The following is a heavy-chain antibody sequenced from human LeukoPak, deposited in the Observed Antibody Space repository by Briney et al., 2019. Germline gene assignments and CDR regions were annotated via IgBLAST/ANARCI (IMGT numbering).Heavy chain of an antibody. V-gene: IGHV3-43*02. D-gene: IGHD6-19*01. J-gene: IGHJ4*02. CDR2: ISGDGGST. CDR3: AKDTISQWLVLSYFDY. CDR1: GFTFDDYA. Sequence: GGSLRLSCAASGFTFDDYAMHWVRQAPGKGLEGVSHISGDGGSTYYADSVKGRFTISRDNSKNSLYLQMNSLRTEDTALYYCAKDTISQWLVLSYFDYWGQGTLVTVSS.